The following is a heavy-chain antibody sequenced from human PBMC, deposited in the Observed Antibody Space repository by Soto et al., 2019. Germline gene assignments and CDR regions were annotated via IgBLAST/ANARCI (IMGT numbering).Heavy chain of an antibody. V-gene: IGHV3-30*04. CDR2: ISRDGTNT. J-gene: IGHJ4*02. D-gene: IGHD3-10*01. CDR1: VFTLRRYA. CDR3: ARSRSGAVGDSFDF. Sequence: GGSLRLSSPAPVFTLRRYALHRVRKAPGKGLEWVAVISRDGTNTYYVDSVKGRFTISRDDSRNTLYLQMNSLRHEGAAVYYCARSRSGAVGDSFDFWGQGTLVTVSS.